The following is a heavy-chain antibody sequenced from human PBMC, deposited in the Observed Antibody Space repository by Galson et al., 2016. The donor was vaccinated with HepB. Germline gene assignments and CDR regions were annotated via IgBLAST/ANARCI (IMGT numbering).Heavy chain of an antibody. D-gene: IGHD1-7*01. Sequence: SLRLSCAASRFTFSTYSMNWVRQAPGRGLEWVSYISRNSITIYYADSVKGRFTISRDNAKNSLYLQMNSLRDEDTAVYYCASALEIRDYYGMDVWSQGTTVTVSS. V-gene: IGHV3-48*02. J-gene: IGHJ6*02. CDR2: ISRNSITI. CDR3: ASALEIRDYYGMDV. CDR1: RFTFSTYS.